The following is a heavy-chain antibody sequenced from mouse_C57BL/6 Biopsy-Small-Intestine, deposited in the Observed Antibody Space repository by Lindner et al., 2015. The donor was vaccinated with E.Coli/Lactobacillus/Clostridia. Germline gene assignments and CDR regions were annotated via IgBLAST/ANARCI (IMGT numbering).Heavy chain of an antibody. Sequence: VQLQESGAELVRPGSSVKMSCKTSGYTFTSYGINWVKQRPGQGLEWIGYIYIGNGYTEYNEQFKGKATLTSDTSSSTAYMQLSSLTSDDSAIYFCARGDWLANPHFDYWGQGTTLTVSS. V-gene: IGHV1-58*01. D-gene: IGHD1-1*01. J-gene: IGHJ2*01. CDR3: ARGDWLANPHFDY. CDR2: IYIGNGYT. CDR1: GYTFTSYG.